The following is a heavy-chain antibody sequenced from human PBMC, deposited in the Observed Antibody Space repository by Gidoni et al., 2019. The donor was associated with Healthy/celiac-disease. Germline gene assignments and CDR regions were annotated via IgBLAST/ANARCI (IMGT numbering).Heavy chain of an antibody. D-gene: IGHD3-22*01. CDR2: IYYSGST. Sequence: QLQLQESGPGLVKPSETLSLTCTVSGGSISSSSYYWGWIRQPPGKGLEWIGSIYYSGSTYYNPSLKSRVTISVDTSKNQFSLKLSSVTAADTAVYYCASEPRIAAAGTEYYYDSSGYLRYWGQGTLVTVSS. J-gene: IGHJ4*02. V-gene: IGHV4-39*01. CDR3: ASEPRIAAAGTEYYYDSSGYLRY. CDR1: GGSISSSSYY.